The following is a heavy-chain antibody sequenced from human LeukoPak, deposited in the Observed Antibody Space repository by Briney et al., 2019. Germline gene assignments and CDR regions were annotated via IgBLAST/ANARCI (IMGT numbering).Heavy chain of an antibody. CDR2: IYTSGST. D-gene: IGHD6-6*01. J-gene: IGHJ4*02. Sequence: SETLSLTCTVSGGSISSGSYYWSWIRQPAGKGLEWIGRIYTSGSTNYNPSLKSRVTISVDTSKNQFSLKLNSVTAADTAVYYCARSSSSLPWYFDYWGQGTLVTVSS. CDR1: GGSISSGSYY. V-gene: IGHV4-61*02. CDR3: ARSSSSLPWYFDY.